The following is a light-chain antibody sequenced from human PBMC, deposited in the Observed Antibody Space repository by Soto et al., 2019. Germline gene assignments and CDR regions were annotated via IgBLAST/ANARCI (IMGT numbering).Light chain of an antibody. J-gene: IGKJ4*01. CDR2: AAS. CDR3: QQSYRTPLT. Sequence: DLQMTQSPSSLSASVGDRVTITCRASQSISSYLNWYQQKPGKAPKLLIYAASSLQSGVPSRFSGSGSATGFTLTISSLQPEDFATYYCQQSYRTPLTFGGGTKVEIE. CDR1: QSISSY. V-gene: IGKV1-39*01.